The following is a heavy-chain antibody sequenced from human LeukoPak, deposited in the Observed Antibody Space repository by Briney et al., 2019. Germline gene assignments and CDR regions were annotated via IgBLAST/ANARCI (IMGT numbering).Heavy chain of an antibody. CDR1: GYTFTNCD. D-gene: IGHD1-14*01. V-gene: IGHV1-18*01. CDR2: ISTSNGDT. J-gene: IGHJ5*02. CDR3: ARDPYHRLGPPLDL. Sequence: ASVKVSCKASGYTFTNCDITWVRQAPGQGLEWMGRISTSNGDTNYAAKLQGRVTMTTDTSTSTVYMELGSLTFDDTAVYFCARDPYHRLGPPLDLWGQGTLVTVSS.